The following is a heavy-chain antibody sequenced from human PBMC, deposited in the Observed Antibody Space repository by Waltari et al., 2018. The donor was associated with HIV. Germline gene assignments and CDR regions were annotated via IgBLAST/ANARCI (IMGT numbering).Heavy chain of an antibody. Sequence: QVQLVESGGGVVQHGGSLRLSCAASGFTSRNYSMHWVRQAPGKGLEWVSIIQKDGNNIYYRGSVQGRFTISRDNSKNTLYLQMNSLRDEDTATYYCAKGYDSGMDVWGQGTTVTVSS. CDR2: IQKDGNNI. D-gene: IGHD2-2*01. CDR1: GFTSRNYS. J-gene: IGHJ6*02. V-gene: IGHV3-30*02. CDR3: AKGYDSGMDV.